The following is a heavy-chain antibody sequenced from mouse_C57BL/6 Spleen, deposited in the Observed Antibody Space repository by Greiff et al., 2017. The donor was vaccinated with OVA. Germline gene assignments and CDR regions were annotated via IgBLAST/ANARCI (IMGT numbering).Heavy chain of an antibody. CDR1: GYTFTDYY. Sequence: VKLVESGAELVRPGASVKLSCKASGYTFTDYYINWVKQRPGQGLEWIARIYPGSGNTYYNEKFKGKATLTAEKSSSTAYMQLSSLTSEDSAVYFCARSFYGSSYNYAMDYWGQGTSVTVSS. V-gene: IGHV1-76*01. CDR2: IYPGSGNT. D-gene: IGHD1-1*01. J-gene: IGHJ4*01. CDR3: ARSFYGSSYNYAMDY.